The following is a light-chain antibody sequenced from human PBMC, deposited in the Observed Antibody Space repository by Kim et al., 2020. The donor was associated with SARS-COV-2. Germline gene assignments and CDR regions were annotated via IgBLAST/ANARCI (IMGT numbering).Light chain of an antibody. CDR1: SGHSSYA. Sequence: QLVLTQSPSASASLGASVKLTCTLSSGHSSYAIAWHQQQPEKGPRYLMKLNSDGSHSKGDGIPDRFSGSSSGAERYLTISSLQSEDEADYYCQTWGTPLGGGTQLTVL. CDR3: QTWGTP. V-gene: IGLV4-69*01. CDR2: LNSDGSH. J-gene: IGLJ2*01.